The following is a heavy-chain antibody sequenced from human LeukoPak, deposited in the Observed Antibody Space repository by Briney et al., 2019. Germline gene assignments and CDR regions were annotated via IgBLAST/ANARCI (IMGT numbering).Heavy chain of an antibody. D-gene: IGHD3-10*01. J-gene: IGHJ4*02. CDR2: ISDNGDKT. CDR3: VKGGGSGFDY. Sequence: GGSLSLSSAASGFSFSTYAMSWVRQAPGKGLEWVSSISDNGDKTYYADSVKGRFTISRDNSRNTVYLQMNDLRAEDTAVYHCVKGGGSGFDYWGQGTLVTVSS. V-gene: IGHV3-23*01. CDR1: GFSFSTYA.